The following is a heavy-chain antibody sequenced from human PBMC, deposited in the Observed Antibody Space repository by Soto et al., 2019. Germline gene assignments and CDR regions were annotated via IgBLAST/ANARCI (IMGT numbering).Heavy chain of an antibody. CDR3: ARDRSPLGGSVVGY. J-gene: IGHJ4*02. CDR1: GFTFSSYA. V-gene: IGHV3-30-3*01. CDR2: ISYDGSNK. Sequence: TGGSLRLSCAASGFTFSSYAMHWVRQAPGKGLEWVAVISYDGSNKYYADSVKGRFTISRDNSKNTLYLQMNSLRAEDTAVYYCARDRSPLGGSVVGYWGQGTLVTVSS. D-gene: IGHD3-10*01.